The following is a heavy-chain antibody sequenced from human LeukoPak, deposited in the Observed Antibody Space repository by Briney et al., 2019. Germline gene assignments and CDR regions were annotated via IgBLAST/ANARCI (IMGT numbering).Heavy chain of an antibody. CDR1: GGSFSGYC. CDR2: INHSGST. Sequence: SETLSLTCAVYGGSFSGYCWSWIRQPPGKGLEWIGEINHSGSTNYNPSLKSRVTISVDTSKNQFSLKLSSVTAADTAVYYCARGSPVAGTENWFDPWGQGTLVTVSS. D-gene: IGHD6-19*01. V-gene: IGHV4-34*01. CDR3: ARGSPVAGTENWFDP. J-gene: IGHJ5*02.